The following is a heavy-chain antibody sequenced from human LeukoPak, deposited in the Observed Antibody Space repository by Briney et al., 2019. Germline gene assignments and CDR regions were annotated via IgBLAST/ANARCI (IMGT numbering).Heavy chain of an antibody. CDR2: IKQDGSEK. Sequence: GGSLRLSCAASGFTFSFYWMSGVRQAPGKGLEWVANIKQDGSEKYYVDSVVGRFIVSRDNAKNSLYLQMNSLRAEDTAVYYCARDRGAARPNDYWGQGTLVTVSS. D-gene: IGHD6-6*01. CDR3: ARDRGAARPNDY. J-gene: IGHJ4*02. CDR1: GFTFSFYW. V-gene: IGHV3-7*03.